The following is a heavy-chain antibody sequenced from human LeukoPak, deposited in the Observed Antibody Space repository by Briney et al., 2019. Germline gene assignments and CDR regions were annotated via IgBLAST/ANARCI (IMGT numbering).Heavy chain of an antibody. D-gene: IGHD5-18*01. CDR2: IIPLFGTA. CDR3: ARMEGYSYSDY. CDR1: GDTFSRYG. Sequence: GASAKVSCKASGDTFSRYGISWVRQAPGQGLEWMGGIIPLFGTAKYAQKFQGRVTITADESTSTAYMELSSLRSEDTAVYYCARMEGYSYSDYWGQGTLVTVSS. V-gene: IGHV1-69*13. J-gene: IGHJ4*02.